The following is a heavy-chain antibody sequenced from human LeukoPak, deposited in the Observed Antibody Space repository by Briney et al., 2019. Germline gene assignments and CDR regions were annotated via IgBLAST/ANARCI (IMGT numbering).Heavy chain of an antibody. J-gene: IGHJ4*02. D-gene: IGHD5-18*01. V-gene: IGHV5-51*01. CDR3: AGHRNVQLWSDFDY. CDR1: GYIFTNYW. CDR2: YPGDSDA. Sequence: GESLKISCQASGYIFTNYWIGWVRQMPGIGLEWMGIYPGDSDARYSPSFQGQVTISVDKSISTAYLQWSSLRASDTAMYYCAGHRNVQLWSDFDYWGQGTLVTVSS.